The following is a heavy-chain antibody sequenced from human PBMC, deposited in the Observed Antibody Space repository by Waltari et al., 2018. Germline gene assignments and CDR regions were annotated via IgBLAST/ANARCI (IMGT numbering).Heavy chain of an antibody. CDR1: GGSINSDEYY. CDR3: ARERLLGSKPGVRDCFDS. Sequence: QVLLPESGPGLLKSSQTLSLTCTVSGGSINSDEYYWTWIRQLPGKGLEWVGYIFYSGITCYNPSLNSRATMSVDSSKNQFSLSLTSVPAADTAVYYCARERLLGSKPGVRDCFDSWGQGTLVTVSS. D-gene: IGHD6-25*01. J-gene: IGHJ5*01. CDR2: IFYSGIT. V-gene: IGHV4-30-4*08.